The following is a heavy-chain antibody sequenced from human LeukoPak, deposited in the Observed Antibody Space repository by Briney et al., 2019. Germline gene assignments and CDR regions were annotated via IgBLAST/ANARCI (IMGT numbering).Heavy chain of an antibody. J-gene: IGHJ4*02. V-gene: IGHV3-21*01. D-gene: IGHD5-18*01. Sequence: PGGSLRLSCAASGFTFSSYSMNWVRQAPGKGLEWVSSISSSSSYIYYADSVKGRFTISRYNAKNSLYLQMNSLRAEDTAVYYCARVSDSYGYSPIDYWGQGTLVTVSS. CDR2: ISSSSSYI. CDR3: ARVSDSYGYSPIDY. CDR1: GFTFSSYS.